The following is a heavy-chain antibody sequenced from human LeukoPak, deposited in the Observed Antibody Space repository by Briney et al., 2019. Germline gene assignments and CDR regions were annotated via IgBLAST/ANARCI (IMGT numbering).Heavy chain of an antibody. CDR3: ARDPYPEVLSIPSAMHT. CDR2: ISPNSGGT. CDR1: GYTFTDYQ. V-gene: IGHV1-2*02. D-gene: IGHD2-2*01. Sequence: ASVKVSCNSFGYTFTDYQIHWIRQAPGQGLEWMGWISPNSGGTAYATKFQGRVTMTGATSISTAFMELSRLRSDDTAVYYCARDPYPEVLSIPSAMHTWGQGTLVTVSS. J-gene: IGHJ4*02.